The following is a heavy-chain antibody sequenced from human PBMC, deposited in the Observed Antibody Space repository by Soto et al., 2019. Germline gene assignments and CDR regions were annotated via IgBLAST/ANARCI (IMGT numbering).Heavy chain of an antibody. CDR1: GGTFSSDT. CDR2: INPIRGSA. Sequence: ASVKVSCKASGGTFSSDTISWVRQAPGQGLEWMGRINPIRGSANYAQKFQGRVTMTRDKSTSTVYMELSSLRSEDTAVYYCASSIDSGLVHFDYWGQGTLVTVSS. CDR3: ASSIDSGLVHFDY. J-gene: IGHJ4*02. D-gene: IGHD6-19*01. V-gene: IGHV1-69*02.